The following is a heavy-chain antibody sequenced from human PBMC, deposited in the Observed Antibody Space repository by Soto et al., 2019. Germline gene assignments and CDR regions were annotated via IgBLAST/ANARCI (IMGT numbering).Heavy chain of an antibody. CDR2: ISSSSSYM. CDR3: ARIIGSGYHHYGMDV. V-gene: IGHV3-21*01. CDR1: GFTFSSYS. Sequence: EVQLVESGGGLVKPGGSLRLSCAASGFTFSSYSMNWVRQAPGKGMEWVSSISSSSSYMYYADSVKGRFTISRDNAKNSLYLQMNSLRAEDTAVYYCARIIGSGYHHYGMDVWGQGTTVTVSS. J-gene: IGHJ6*02. D-gene: IGHD3-9*01.